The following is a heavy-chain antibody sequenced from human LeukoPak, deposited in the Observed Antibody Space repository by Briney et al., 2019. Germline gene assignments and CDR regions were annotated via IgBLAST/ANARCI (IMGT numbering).Heavy chain of an antibody. V-gene: IGHV3-23*01. J-gene: IGHJ4*02. Sequence: GGSLRLSCAASGFAFSHYWMSWVRQAPGKGLEWVSGINFSGGTTYYADSVKGHFTISRDNSKNTLYLQMNNLRAEDTAIYYCAKDRAAYNWEFDYWGQGTLVTVSS. CDR3: AKDRAAYNWEFDY. D-gene: IGHD1-20*01. CDR1: GFAFSHYW. CDR2: INFSGGTT.